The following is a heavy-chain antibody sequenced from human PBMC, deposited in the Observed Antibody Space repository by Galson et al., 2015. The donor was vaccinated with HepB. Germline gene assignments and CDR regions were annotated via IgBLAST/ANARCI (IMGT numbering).Heavy chain of an antibody. Sequence: CKASGYIFGYYFMHWIRQAPGQGLEWMGWINPSSGDTNYAQRFQGRVTKTRDTSITTAYLSLSSLGSGDTAVYYCARYQGDWRAFDIWGQGTMVTVSS. D-gene: IGHD2-2*01. CDR3: ARYQGDWRAFDI. CDR2: INPSSGDT. J-gene: IGHJ3*02. V-gene: IGHV1-2*02. CDR1: GYIFGYYF.